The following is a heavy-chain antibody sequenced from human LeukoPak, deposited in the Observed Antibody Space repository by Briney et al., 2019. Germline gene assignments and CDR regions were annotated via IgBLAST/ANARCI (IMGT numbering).Heavy chain of an antibody. CDR2: INPNSGGT. CDR1: GYTLTELS. J-gene: IGHJ4*02. V-gene: IGHV1-2*02. D-gene: IGHD3-22*01. Sequence: ASVKASCKVSGYTLTELSMHWVRQTPGQWLEWMGWINPNSGGTNYAQKFQGRVTRTRDTSISTAYRELSRLRSDDTAVYYCARGYDSSGYYLGYWGQGTLGTVSS. CDR3: ARGYDSSGYYLGY.